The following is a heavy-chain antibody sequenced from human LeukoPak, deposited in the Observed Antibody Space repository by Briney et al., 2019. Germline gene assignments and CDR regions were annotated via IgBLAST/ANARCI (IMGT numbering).Heavy chain of an antibody. J-gene: IGHJ4*02. CDR3: ARRFSSGWYYFDY. CDR1: GFTFSRYG. Sequence: PGGSLRLSCVASGFTFSRYGMHWVRQAPGKGLKWVSAISGSGGSTYYADSVKGRFTISRDNSKNTLYLQMNSLRAEDTAIYYCARRFSSGWYYFDYWGQGTLVTVSS. CDR2: ISGSGGST. D-gene: IGHD6-19*01. V-gene: IGHV3-23*01.